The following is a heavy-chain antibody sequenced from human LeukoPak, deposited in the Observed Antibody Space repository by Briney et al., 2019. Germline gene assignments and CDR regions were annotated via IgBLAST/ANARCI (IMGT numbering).Heavy chain of an antibody. D-gene: IGHD5-24*01. CDR3: ARLAVEMAFFDY. Sequence: SETLSLTCAVYGGSFSGYYWGWIRQPPGKGLEWIGSIYHSGSTYYNPSLKSRVTISVDTSKNQFSLKLSSVTAADTAVYYCARLAVEMAFFDYWGQGTLVTVSS. V-gene: IGHV4-34*01. CDR1: GGSFSGYY. J-gene: IGHJ4*02. CDR2: IYHSGST.